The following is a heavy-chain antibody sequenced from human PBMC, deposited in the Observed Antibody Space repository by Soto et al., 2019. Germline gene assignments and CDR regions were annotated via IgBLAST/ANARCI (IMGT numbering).Heavy chain of an antibody. D-gene: IGHD2-15*01. CDR2: ISFEGSIR. V-gene: IGHV3-30*18. CDR1: GFTFSTYA. CDR3: AKDGGEGYCSGGSCYTSNWFDS. J-gene: IGHJ5*01. Sequence: QVQLVESGGGVVHPGGSLRLSCAASGFTFSTYAMHWVRQAPGKGLEWVAVISFEGSIRFFADSVKGRFTISRDSSRNTVYLQMNSLTIEDTALYYCAKDGGEGYCSGGSCYTSNWFDSWGQGTLVTVSS.